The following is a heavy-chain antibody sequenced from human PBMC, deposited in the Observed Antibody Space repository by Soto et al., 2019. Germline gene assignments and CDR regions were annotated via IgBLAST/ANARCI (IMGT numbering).Heavy chain of an antibody. V-gene: IGHV3-30-3*01. D-gene: IGHD3-10*01. CDR3: FYFGSGTSWFDP. J-gene: IGHJ5*02. CDR2: ISYDGSNK. Sequence: SLRLSCAASGFTFSSYAMHWVRQAPGKGLEWVAVISYDGSNKYYADSVKGRFTISRDNSKNTLYLQMNSLRAEDTAVYYCFYFGSGTSWFDPWSQGTLVTVSS. CDR1: GFTFSSYA.